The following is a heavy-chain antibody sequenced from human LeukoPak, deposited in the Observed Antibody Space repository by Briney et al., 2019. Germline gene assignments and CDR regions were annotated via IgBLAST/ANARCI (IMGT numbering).Heavy chain of an antibody. D-gene: IGHD6-13*01. J-gene: IGHJ4*02. V-gene: IGHV5-51*01. CDR3: VRHGLGSSWFGFDY. CDR2: IYPGDSDP. Sequence: GESLKISCKGSGSTFTTYWIGWVRQVPGKGLEWRGIIYPGDSDPRYSPSFQGQVTISADKSISTAYLQWSSLKASDSAMYYCVRHGLGSSWFGFDYWGQGTLVTVSS. CDR1: GSTFTTYW.